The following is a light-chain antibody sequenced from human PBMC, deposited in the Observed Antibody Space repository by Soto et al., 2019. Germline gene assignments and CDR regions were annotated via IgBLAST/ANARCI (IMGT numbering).Light chain of an antibody. CDR1: SSVIGIYKY. CDR3: SSYTTSSTRV. Sequence: QSALTQPASVSGSPGQSIAISCTGSSSVIGIYKYVSWYQQHPGKVPKLIIYEVTNRPSGVSDRFSGSKSGNTASLTISGLQTEDEADYYCSSYTTSSTRVFGPGTKLTVL. CDR2: EVT. J-gene: IGLJ1*01. V-gene: IGLV2-14*01.